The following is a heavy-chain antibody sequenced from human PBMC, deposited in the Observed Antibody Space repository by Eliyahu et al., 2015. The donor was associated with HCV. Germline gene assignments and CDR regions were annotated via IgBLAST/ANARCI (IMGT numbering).Heavy chain of an antibody. V-gene: IGHV4-59*01. Sequence: QVQLQESGPGLVKPSETLSLTCTVSGXSIXXYYWSWXRQPPGKGLEWIGYIHSSGSTXYNPXLKSRVTISVDTSKXQFSLNLTSVTAADTAVYYCASGGGGIAVAGTGGWFDPWGQGTLVIVSS. D-gene: IGHD6-19*01. CDR3: ASGGGGIAVAGTGGWFDP. CDR1: GXSIXXYY. J-gene: IGHJ5*02. CDR2: IHSSGST.